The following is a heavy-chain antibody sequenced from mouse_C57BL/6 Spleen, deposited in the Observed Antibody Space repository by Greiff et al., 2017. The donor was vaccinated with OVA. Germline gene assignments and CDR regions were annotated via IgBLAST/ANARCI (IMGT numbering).Heavy chain of an antibody. CDR3: ARGGYYGSNYFDY. J-gene: IGHJ2*01. CDR1: GYSFTSYY. CDR2: IYPGSGNT. Sequence: VQLQQSGPELVKPGASVKIPCKASGYSFTSYYIHWVKQRPGQGLEWIGWIYPGSGNTKYNEKFKGKATLTADTSSSTAYMQLSSLTSEDSAVYYCARGGYYGSNYFDYWGQGTTLTVSS. D-gene: IGHD1-1*01. V-gene: IGHV1-66*01.